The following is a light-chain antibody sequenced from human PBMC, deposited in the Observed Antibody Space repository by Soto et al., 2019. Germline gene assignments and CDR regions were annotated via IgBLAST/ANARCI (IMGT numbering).Light chain of an antibody. CDR2: DAS. CDR3: QQYSTYLWT. Sequence: DIQMTQSPSSLFASVGDRVTITCQATQDINIYLNWYQQKPGKAPNLLIYDASNLEIGVPSRFSGSGSGTEFTLTISSLQPDDFATYYCQQYSTYLWTFGQGTKVDIK. V-gene: IGKV1-33*01. CDR1: QDINIY. J-gene: IGKJ1*01.